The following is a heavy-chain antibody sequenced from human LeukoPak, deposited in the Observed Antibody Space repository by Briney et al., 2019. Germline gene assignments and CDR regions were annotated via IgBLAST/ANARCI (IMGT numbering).Heavy chain of an antibody. V-gene: IGHV4-59*01. D-gene: IGHD3-10*01. CDR1: GGTISRYY. J-gene: IGHJ3*02. CDR2: LYYSGST. Sequence: SETLSLTCSVSGGTISRYYWSSLRQPPGKGLEWIGYLYYSGSTNSNPSLKSRVTMSVDTSKNQFSLKLRSVTAADTAVYYCARRGSGISNAFDIWGQGTMVTVSS. CDR3: ARRGSGISNAFDI.